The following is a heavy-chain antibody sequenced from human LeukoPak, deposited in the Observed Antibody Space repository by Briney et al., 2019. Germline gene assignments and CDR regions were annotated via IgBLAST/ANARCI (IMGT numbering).Heavy chain of an antibody. CDR3: ARDNSVEDTAWWFDP. Sequence: PGGSLRLSCVASGFTFSKYDVHWVRQAPGKGLEWVSSISSSSSYIYYADSVKGRFTISRDNAKNSLYLQMNSLRAEDTAVYYCARDNSVEDTAWWFDPWGQGTLVTVSS. D-gene: IGHD4-23*01. J-gene: IGHJ5*02. CDR1: GFTFSKYD. CDR2: ISSSSSYI. V-gene: IGHV3-21*04.